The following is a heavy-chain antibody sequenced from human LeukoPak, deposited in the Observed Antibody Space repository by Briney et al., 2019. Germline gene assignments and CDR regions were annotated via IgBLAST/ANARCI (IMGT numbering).Heavy chain of an antibody. CDR2: IYTSGST. D-gene: IGHD3-3*01. CDR1: GGSISSYY. J-gene: IGHJ4*02. V-gene: IGHV4-4*07. Sequence: SETLSLTCTVSGGSISSYYWSWIRQLAGKGLEWIGRIYTSGSTNYNPSLKSRVTMSVDTSKNQFSLKLSSVTAADTAVYYCARTDLWSGYLHFDYWGQGTLVTVSS. CDR3: ARTDLWSGYLHFDY.